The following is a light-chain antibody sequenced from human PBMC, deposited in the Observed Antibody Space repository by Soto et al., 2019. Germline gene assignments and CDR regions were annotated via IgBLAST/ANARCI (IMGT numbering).Light chain of an antibody. CDR1: QSASSNY. Sequence: EIVLTQSPGTLSLSPGERATLSCRASQSASSNYLAWYQQKPGQAPRLLIYAASTRATGIPDRFSGSGSGTHFTLPLRRLEPEDFAVYYCQQYGRSPPLIFGGGTKVEIK. V-gene: IGKV3-20*01. CDR3: QQYGRSPPLI. J-gene: IGKJ4*01. CDR2: AAS.